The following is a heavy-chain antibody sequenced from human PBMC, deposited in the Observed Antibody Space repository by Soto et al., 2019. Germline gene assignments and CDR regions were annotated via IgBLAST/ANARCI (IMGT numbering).Heavy chain of an antibody. Sequence: QVQLVQSGAEMKKPGASVKVSCKASGYTFTSHDINWMRQTTGQVLEWMGWMNPNSGHTNYAQKFQGRVTMTRDTSISTAYMELTNLRSEDTAIYYCASDMSTNWGQGTLVTVSS. CDR3: ASDMSTN. CDR1: GYTFTSHD. V-gene: IGHV1-8*01. D-gene: IGHD2-2*01. J-gene: IGHJ4*02. CDR2: MNPNSGHT.